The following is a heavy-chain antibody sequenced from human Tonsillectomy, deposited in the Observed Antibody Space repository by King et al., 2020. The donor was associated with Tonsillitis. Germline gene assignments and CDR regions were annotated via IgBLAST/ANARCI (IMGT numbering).Heavy chain of an antibody. Sequence: VQLVESGGGVVRPGGSLRLSCAASGFNFDDHGMSWGRQVPGKWLEWVSVSRGNGGSAGYADSVKGRVTISSGNTKNSLYLQMNSLRAEDTALYYCAREMYYDFWSGYYPDVNYYYYYMDVWGKGTTVTVSS. CDR1: GFNFDDHG. CDR3: AREMYYDFWSGYYPDVNYYYYYMDV. V-gene: IGHV3-20*04. D-gene: IGHD3-3*01. J-gene: IGHJ6*03. CDR2: SRGNGGSA.